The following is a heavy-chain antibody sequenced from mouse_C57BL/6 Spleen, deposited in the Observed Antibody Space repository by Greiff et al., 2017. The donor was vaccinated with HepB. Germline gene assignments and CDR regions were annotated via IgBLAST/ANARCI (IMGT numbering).Heavy chain of an antibody. D-gene: IGHD2-1*01. CDR2: IDPETGGT. J-gene: IGHJ4*01. Sequence: QVQLQQSGAELVRPGASVTLSCKASGYTFTDYEMHWVKQTPVHGLEWIGAIDPETGGTAYNQKFKGKAILTADKSSSTAYMELRSLTSEDSAVYYCTDSPGNGGTGDYWGQGTSVTVSS. CDR1: GYTFTDYE. V-gene: IGHV1-15*01. CDR3: TDSPGNGGTGDY.